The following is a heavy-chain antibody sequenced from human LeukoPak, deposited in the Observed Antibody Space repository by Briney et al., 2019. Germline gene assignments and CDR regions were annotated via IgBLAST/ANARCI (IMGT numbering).Heavy chain of an antibody. CDR2: INWNGGST. V-gene: IGHV3-20*04. CDR1: GFTFDDYG. D-gene: IGHD2-15*01. CDR3: ARVNFVVVVSATQNWFDP. Sequence: PGGSLRLSCAASGFTFDDYGMSWVRQAPGGGLEWVSGINWNGGSTGYADSVKGRFTISRDNAKNSLYLQMNSLRAEDTALYYCARVNFVVVVSATQNWFDPWGQGTLVTVSS. J-gene: IGHJ5*02.